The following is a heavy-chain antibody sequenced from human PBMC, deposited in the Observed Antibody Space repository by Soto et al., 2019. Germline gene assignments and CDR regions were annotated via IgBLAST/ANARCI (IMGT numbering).Heavy chain of an antibody. J-gene: IGHJ3*02. V-gene: IGHV1-2*04. D-gene: IGHD7-27*01. CDR1: GYTFTGYY. CDR3: ARGLQLGNDAFDI. Sequence: ASVKVSCKASGYTFTGYYMHWVRQAPGQGLEWMGWINPNSGGTNYAQKFQGWVTMTRDTSISTAYMELSRLRSDDTAVYYCARGLQLGNDAFDIWGQGTMVTVSS. CDR2: INPNSGGT.